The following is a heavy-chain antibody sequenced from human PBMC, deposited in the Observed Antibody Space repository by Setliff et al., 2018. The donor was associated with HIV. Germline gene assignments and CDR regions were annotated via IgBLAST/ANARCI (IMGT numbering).Heavy chain of an antibody. CDR2: IHSSGST. J-gene: IGHJ6*02. D-gene: IGHD6-19*01. V-gene: IGHV4-4*09. CDR3: ARRLFGAVAGTYGMDV. Sequence: PSETLSLTCTVSGGSISNYYWSWIRQPPGKGLEWIGYIHSSGSTNCNPSLKSRVTISIDASNNQFSLKLTSVTAAETAVYYCARRLFGAVAGTYGMDVWGQGTTVTVSS. CDR1: GGSISNYY.